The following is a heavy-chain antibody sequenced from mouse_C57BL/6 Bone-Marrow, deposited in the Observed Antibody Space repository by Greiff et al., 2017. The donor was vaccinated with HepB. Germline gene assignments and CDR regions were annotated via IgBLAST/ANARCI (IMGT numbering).Heavy chain of an antibody. CDR1: GYTFTDYY. CDR3: ARWGDYYYGRGAWFAY. Sequence: EVKLMESGPVLVKPGASVKMSCKASGYTFTDYYMNWVKQSHGKSLEWIGVINPYNGGTSYNQKFKGKATLTVDKSSSTAYMELNSLTSEDSAVYYCARWGDYYYGRGAWFAYWGQGTLVTVSA. J-gene: IGHJ3*01. D-gene: IGHD1-1*01. V-gene: IGHV1-19*01. CDR2: INPYNGGT.